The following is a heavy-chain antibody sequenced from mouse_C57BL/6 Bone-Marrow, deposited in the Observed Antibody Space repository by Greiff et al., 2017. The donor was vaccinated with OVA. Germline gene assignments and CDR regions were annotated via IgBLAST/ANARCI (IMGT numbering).Heavy chain of an antibody. CDR1: GYTFTSYW. J-gene: IGHJ3*01. CDR2: IHPNSGGT. V-gene: IGHV1-64*01. CDR3: ATDGYFLFAY. D-gene: IGHD2-3*01. Sequence: QVQLQQPGAELVKPGASVKLSCKASGYTFTSYWMHWVKQRPGQGLEWIGMIHPNSGGTNYNEKFKSKATLTVDKSSSTAYMQLSSLTSEDSAVYYCATDGYFLFAYWGQGTLVTVSA.